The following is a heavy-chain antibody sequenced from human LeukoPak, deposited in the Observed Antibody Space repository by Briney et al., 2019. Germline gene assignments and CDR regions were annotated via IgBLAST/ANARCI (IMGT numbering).Heavy chain of an antibody. D-gene: IGHD3-10*01. CDR3: ATKPYSITMVRGVPPGDYYGMDV. V-gene: IGHV1-24*01. CDR1: GYTLTELS. Sequence: ASVKVSCKVSGYTLTELSMHWVRQAPGKGLEWKGGFDPEDGETIYAQKFQGRVDMTEDTSTDTAYMELSSLRSEDTAVYYCATKPYSITMVRGVPPGDYYGMDVWGQGTTVTVSS. J-gene: IGHJ6*02. CDR2: FDPEDGET.